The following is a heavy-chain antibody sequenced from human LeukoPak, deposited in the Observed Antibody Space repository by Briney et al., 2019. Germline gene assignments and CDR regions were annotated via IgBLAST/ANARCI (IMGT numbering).Heavy chain of an antibody. D-gene: IGHD3-10*01. CDR1: GFTFSDYY. J-gene: IGHJ3*02. Sequence: PGGSLRLSCAASGFTFSDYYMSWIRQAPGKGLEWVSYSSSSGNTIYYADSVKGRFTISRDNAKDSLYLQMNSLRGEDTAVYYCARDLLVRGRAFDIWGQGTMVTVSS. CDR2: SSSSGNTI. CDR3: ARDLLVRGRAFDI. V-gene: IGHV3-11*04.